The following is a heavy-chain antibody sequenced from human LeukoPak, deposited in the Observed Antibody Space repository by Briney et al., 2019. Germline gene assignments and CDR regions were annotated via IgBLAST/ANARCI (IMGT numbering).Heavy chain of an antibody. CDR2: ISAYNGNT. CDR3: AGGGGLLWFGEFRPEFDY. J-gene: IGHJ4*02. CDR1: GYTFTSYG. Sequence: ASVKVSCKASGYTFTSYGISWVRQAPGQGLEWMGWISAYNGNTNYAQKLQGRVTMTTDTSTSTAYMELRSLRSDDTAVYYCAGGGGLLWFGEFRPEFDYWGQGTLVTVSS. D-gene: IGHD3-10*01. V-gene: IGHV1-18*01.